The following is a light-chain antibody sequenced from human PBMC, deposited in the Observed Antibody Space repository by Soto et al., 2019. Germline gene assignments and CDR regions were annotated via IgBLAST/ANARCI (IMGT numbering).Light chain of an antibody. CDR1: QGVGSY. Sequence: DIQLTQSPSFLSASVGDRVTITYRASQGVGSYLVWYQQKPGKAPNLLIYVASTLQSGVPSRFSGSGFGTEFTLTVSSLQPEDFATYYCQQVSRYPYTFGQGTKLEIK. CDR2: VAS. J-gene: IGKJ2*01. V-gene: IGKV1-9*01. CDR3: QQVSRYPYT.